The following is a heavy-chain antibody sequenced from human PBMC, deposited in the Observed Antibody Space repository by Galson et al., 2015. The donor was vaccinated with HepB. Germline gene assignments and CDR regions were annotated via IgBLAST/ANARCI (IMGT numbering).Heavy chain of an antibody. CDR2: ISGSGGST. J-gene: IGHJ3*02. Sequence: SLRLSCAASGFTFSSYAMSWVRQAPGKGLEWVSAISGSGGSTYYADSVKGRFTISRDNSKNTLYLQMNSLRAEDTAVYYCAISTLYDSSGYPPDAFDIWGQGTRVTVS. V-gene: IGHV3-23*01. CDR3: AISTLYDSSGYPPDAFDI. D-gene: IGHD3-22*01. CDR1: GFTFSSYA.